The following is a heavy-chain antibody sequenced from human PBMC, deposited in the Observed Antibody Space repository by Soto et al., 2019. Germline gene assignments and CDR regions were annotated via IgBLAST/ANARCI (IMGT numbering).Heavy chain of an antibody. D-gene: IGHD6-19*01. Sequence: QVQLQESGPGLVKPSQTLSLTCTVSGGSISSDNYYWSWMRQPPGMGLEWIGYISNSGTTYYNPSLESRLSISVDLSMIHLSLNLTSVTTADTAVYYCARGGSGWYNWFDPWGQGTLVTVSS. V-gene: IGHV4-30-4*01. CDR3: ARGGSGWYNWFDP. CDR1: GGSISSDNYY. CDR2: ISNSGTT. J-gene: IGHJ5*02.